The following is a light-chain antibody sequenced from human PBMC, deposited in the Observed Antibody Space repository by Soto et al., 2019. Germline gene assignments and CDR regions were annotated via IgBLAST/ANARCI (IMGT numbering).Light chain of an antibody. CDR2: GAS. J-gene: IGKJ5*01. CDR3: QQRSNWPPA. V-gene: IGKV3-11*01. CDR1: QSVSSN. Sequence: EIVLTQSPATLSLSPGEGASLSCGASQSVSSNLAWYQQKPGQAPRLLIYGASTRATGIPARFSGSGSGSDFTLTISSLEPEDFAVYYCQQRSNWPPAFGQGTLLEIK.